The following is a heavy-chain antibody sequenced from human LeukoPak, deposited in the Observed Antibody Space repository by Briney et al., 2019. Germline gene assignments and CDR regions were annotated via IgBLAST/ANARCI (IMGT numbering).Heavy chain of an antibody. CDR1: GGTFSSYA. CDR2: ISAYNGNT. D-gene: IGHD3-22*01. V-gene: IGHV1-18*01. CDR3: ARDSPDYYDSSGFDY. Sequence: GASVKVSCKASGGTFSSYAISWVRQAPGQGLEWMGWISAYNGNTNYAQKLQGRVTMTTDTSTSTAYMELRSLRSDDTAVYYCARDSPDYYDSSGFDYWGQGTLVTVSS. J-gene: IGHJ4*02.